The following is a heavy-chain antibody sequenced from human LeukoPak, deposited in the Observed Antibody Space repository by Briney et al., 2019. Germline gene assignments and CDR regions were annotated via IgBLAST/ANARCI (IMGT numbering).Heavy chain of an antibody. J-gene: IGHJ6*03. D-gene: IGHD4-11*01. V-gene: IGHV3-7*01. CDR3: TRVEETATTAAIIRKYSYYYYYMDV. Sequence: PGGSLRLSCAASGFTFSTYSMNWVRQAPGKGLEWVANIKQDGSEKHYVDSVKGRFTISRDNAKNSLYLQMSSLRVEDTAVYYCTRVEETATTAAIIRKYSYYYYYMDVWGKGNTVTVSS. CDR2: IKQDGSEK. CDR1: GFTFSTYS.